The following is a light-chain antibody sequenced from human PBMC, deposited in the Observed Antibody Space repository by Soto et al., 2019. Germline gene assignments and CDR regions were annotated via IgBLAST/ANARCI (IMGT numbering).Light chain of an antibody. CDR2: EAS. CDR3: QQHINWPLT. V-gene: IGKV3-11*01. CDR1: QTVSSS. Sequence: TQSPSTLPASVGDRATLSCRASQTVSSSLAWYQQKPGQAPRLLIYEASNRATGIPARFSGSGSGADFTLTISSLEPEDFALYYCQQHINWPLTFGGGTKVDIK. J-gene: IGKJ4*01.